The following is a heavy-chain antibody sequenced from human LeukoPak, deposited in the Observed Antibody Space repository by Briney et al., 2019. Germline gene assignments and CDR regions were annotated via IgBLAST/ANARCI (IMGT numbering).Heavy chain of an antibody. J-gene: IGHJ3*02. CDR1: GGSISSGSYY. Sequence: NSSETLSLTCTVSGGSISSGSYYWSWIRQPAGKGLEWIGRIYTSGSTNYNPSLKSRVTISVDTSKNQFSLKLSSVTAADTAVYYCASFWSGYTRPFAFDIWGQGTMVTVSS. D-gene: IGHD3-3*01. CDR3: ASFWSGYTRPFAFDI. V-gene: IGHV4-61*02. CDR2: IYTSGST.